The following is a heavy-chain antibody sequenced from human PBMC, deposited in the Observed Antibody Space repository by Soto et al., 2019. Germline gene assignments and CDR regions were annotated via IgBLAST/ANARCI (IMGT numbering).Heavy chain of an antibody. CDR2: ISYDGSEK. CDR1: GFTFNTYG. J-gene: IGHJ4*02. V-gene: IGHV3-30*18. D-gene: IGHD2-2*02. Sequence: QEQLVESRGGVVQPGKSLRLSCAASGFTFNTYGMHWVRQAPGKGLEWVAVISYDGSEKYYVDSVKGRFTISQDNSKNSLYLQMNILIPEDTAVYYCAKSPNFYCSSPNCYKYYFDHWGQGTRVTVSS. CDR3: AKSPNFYCSSPNCYKYYFDH.